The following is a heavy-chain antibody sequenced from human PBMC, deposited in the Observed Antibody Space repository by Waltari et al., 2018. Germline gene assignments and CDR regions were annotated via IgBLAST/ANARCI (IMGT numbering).Heavy chain of an antibody. CDR2: ISWNSGSI. Sequence: EVQLVESGGGLVQPGRSLRLSCAASGFTFDDYAMHWVRQAPGKGLEWVSGISWNSGSIGYADSVKGRFTISRDNAKNSLYLQMNSLRAEDTALYYCAKDMIANGGIREPGDYWGQGTLVTVSS. J-gene: IGHJ4*02. CDR3: AKDMIANGGIREPGDY. D-gene: IGHD2-15*01. V-gene: IGHV3-9*01. CDR1: GFTFDDYA.